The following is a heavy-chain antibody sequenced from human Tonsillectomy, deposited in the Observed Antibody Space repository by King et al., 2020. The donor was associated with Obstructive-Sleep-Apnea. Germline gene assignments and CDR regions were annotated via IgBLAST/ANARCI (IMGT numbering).Heavy chain of an antibody. CDR3: SSGSIPFFDY. Sequence: VQLVESGGGLGQPGGSLRLSCAASGFTFISYWMSWVRQAPGKGLEWVANIKQDGSEKYYVDSVKGRFTISRDNAKNSLYLQMNSLRAEDTAVYYCSSGSIPFFDYWGQGTLVTVSS. V-gene: IGHV3-7*03. J-gene: IGHJ4*02. CDR1: GFTFISYW. CDR2: IKQDGSEK. D-gene: IGHD3-10*01.